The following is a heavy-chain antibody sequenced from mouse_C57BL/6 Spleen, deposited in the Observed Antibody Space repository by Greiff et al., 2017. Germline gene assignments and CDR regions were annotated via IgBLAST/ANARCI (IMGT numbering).Heavy chain of an antibody. V-gene: IGHV1-15*01. Sequence: QVQLQQSGAGLVRPGASVTLSCTASGYTFTDYAMHWVKQTPVHGLEWIGAIDPETGGSAYNQQFKGKAILTADTSSSTASMELRSLTSEDSAVYYCTSRSGSSPFDYWGQGTTLTVS. J-gene: IGHJ2*01. CDR1: GYTFTDYA. D-gene: IGHD1-1*01. CDR2: IDPETGGS. CDR3: TSRSGSSPFDY.